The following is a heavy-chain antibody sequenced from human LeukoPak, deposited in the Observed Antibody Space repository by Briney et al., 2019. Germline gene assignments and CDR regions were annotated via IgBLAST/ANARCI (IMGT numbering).Heavy chain of an antibody. CDR3: ARVRSGYYPGAFDI. V-gene: IGHV3-7*04. J-gene: IGHJ3*02. Sequence: GGSLRLSCAASGFTFSSYWMSWVRQAPGKGLEWVANIKQDGSEKYYVDSVKGRFTISRDNAKNSLYLQMNSLRAEDTAVYYCARVRSGYYPGAFDIWGQGTMVTVSS. CDR2: IKQDGSEK. CDR1: GFTFSSYW. D-gene: IGHD3-22*01.